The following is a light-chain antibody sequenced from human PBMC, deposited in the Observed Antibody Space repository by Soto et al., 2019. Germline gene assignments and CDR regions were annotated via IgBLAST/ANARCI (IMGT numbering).Light chain of an antibody. CDR2: GAS. J-gene: IGKJ5*01. Sequence: EIVLTQSPGTLSLSPGERATLSCRASQSVSSSYLAWYQQKPGQAPRLLIYGASSRATGIPDGFSGSVSGTEFTLTISSLQSEDFAVYYCQQYNEWPPFTFGQGTRLEN. V-gene: IGKV3-20*01. CDR3: QQYNEWPPFT. CDR1: QSVSSSY.